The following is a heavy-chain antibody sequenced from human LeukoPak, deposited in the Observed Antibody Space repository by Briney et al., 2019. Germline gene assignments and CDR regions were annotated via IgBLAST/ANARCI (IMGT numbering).Heavy chain of an antibody. CDR1: GFTFSSYG. J-gene: IGHJ3*02. CDR3: ARVLNRGAPDAFDI. D-gene: IGHD1-14*01. CDR2: ISSSSSYI. V-gene: IGHV3-21*01. Sequence: KPGGSLRLSCAASGFTFSSYGMNWVRQAPGKGLEWVSSISSSSSYIYYADSVKGRFTISRDNAKNSLYLQMNSLRAEDTAVYYCARVLNRGAPDAFDIWGQGTMVTVSS.